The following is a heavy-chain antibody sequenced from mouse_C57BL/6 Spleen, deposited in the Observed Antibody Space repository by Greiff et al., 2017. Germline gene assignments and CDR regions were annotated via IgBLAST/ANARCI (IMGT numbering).Heavy chain of an antibody. CDR1: GFNIKDDY. CDR2: IDPENGDT. CDR3: TTRGSYYAMDY. J-gene: IGHJ4*01. Sequence: VQLQQSGAELVRPGASVKLSCTASGFNIKDDYMHWVKQRPEQGLEWIGWIDPENGDTEYASKFQGKATIAADTSSNTAYLQLSSLTSEDTAVYYCTTRGSYYAMDYWGQGTSVTVSS. V-gene: IGHV14-4*01.